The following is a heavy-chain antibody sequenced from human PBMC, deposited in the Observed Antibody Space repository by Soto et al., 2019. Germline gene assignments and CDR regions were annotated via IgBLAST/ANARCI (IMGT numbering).Heavy chain of an antibody. CDR1: GFTFSSYD. D-gene: IGHD1-7*01. J-gene: IGHJ4*02. V-gene: IGHV3-64*01. CDR3: VRRVSGNYDY. CDR2: ISSNGGTT. Sequence: EVQLAESGGGMVQPGGSLRLSCVASGFTFSSYDMHWVRQAPGKGLEYVSSISSNGGTTYYGNSVKGRFTISRDNSKNTLYLQMGSLRAEDMAVYYCVRRVSGNYDYWGLGTLVTVSS.